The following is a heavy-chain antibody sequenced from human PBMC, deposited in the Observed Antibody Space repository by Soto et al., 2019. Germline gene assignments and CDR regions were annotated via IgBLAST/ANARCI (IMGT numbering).Heavy chain of an antibody. D-gene: IGHD3-22*01. CDR2: IWYDGSNK. V-gene: IGHV3-33*01. J-gene: IGHJ4*02. CDR1: GFTFSSYG. Sequence: QVQLVESGGGVVQPGRSLRLSCAASGFTFSSYGMHWVRQAPGKGLEWVAVIWYDGSNKYYADSVKGRFTISRDNSKNTLYLQMNSLRAEDTAVYYCARGSSGSSHPLDYWGQGTLVTVSS. CDR3: ARGSSGSSHPLDY.